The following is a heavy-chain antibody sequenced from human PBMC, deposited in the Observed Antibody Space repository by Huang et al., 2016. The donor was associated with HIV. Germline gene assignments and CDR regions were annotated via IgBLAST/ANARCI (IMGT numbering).Heavy chain of an antibody. D-gene: IGHD3-10*01. CDR1: GFTFSSYG. Sequence: QVQLVESGGGVVQPGGSLRLSCAASGFTFSSYGMHWVRQAPVKGLEWVEFIRYYGSNKYYADSVRGRFTISRDNSKNTLYLQMNSLRAEDTAVYYCAKGSMANAFDIWGQGTMVTVSS. CDR2: IRYYGSNK. J-gene: IGHJ3*02. CDR3: AKGSMANAFDI. V-gene: IGHV3-30*02.